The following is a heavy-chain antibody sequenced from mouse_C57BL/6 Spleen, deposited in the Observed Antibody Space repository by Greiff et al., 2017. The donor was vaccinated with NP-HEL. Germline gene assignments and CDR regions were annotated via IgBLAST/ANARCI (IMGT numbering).Heavy chain of an antibody. J-gene: IGHJ3*01. V-gene: IGHV14-1*01. CDR1: GFNIKDYY. D-gene: IGHD2-5*01. CDR3: TTEDYSNYGFAY. CDR2: IDPEDGDT. Sequence: VQLQQSGAELVRPGASVKLSCTASGFNIKDYYMHWVKQRPEQGLEWIGRIDPEDGDTEYAPKFQGKATMTADTSSNTAYLQLSSLTSEDTAVYYCTTEDYSNYGFAYGGQGTLVTVSA.